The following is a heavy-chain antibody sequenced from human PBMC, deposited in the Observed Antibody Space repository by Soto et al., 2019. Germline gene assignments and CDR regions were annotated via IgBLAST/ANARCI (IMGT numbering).Heavy chain of an antibody. J-gene: IGHJ4*02. V-gene: IGHV4-4*02. CDR1: GGSISTSNW. Sequence: QVQLQESGPGLVKPSGTLSLTCAVSGGSISTSNWWSWVRQPPGKGLEWIGEVYRTGSTNYNPPLESRLTISVDKSKNHFTLKLTSGPAADTAVYYCARARATIAAAAIFDCWGQGTLVTVSS. CDR2: VYRTGST. CDR3: ARARATIAAAAIFDC. D-gene: IGHD6-13*01.